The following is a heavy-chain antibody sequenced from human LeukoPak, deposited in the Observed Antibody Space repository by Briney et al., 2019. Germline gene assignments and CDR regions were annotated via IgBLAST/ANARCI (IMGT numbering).Heavy chain of an antibody. CDR3: AKDGRYYYDSSGYYY. Sequence: GGSLRLSCAASGFTFSDYALGWVRQAPGRGLEWVATLSGSGAGTYYSDSVQGRFTISRDNSKNTLYLQMNSLRAEDTAVYYCAKDGRYYYDSSGYYYWGQRTLVTVSS. D-gene: IGHD3-22*01. CDR2: LSGSGAGT. CDR1: GFTFSDYA. J-gene: IGHJ4*02. V-gene: IGHV3-23*01.